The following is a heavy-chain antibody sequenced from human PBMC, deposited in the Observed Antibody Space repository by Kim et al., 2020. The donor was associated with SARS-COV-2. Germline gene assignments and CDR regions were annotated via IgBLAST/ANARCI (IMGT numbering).Heavy chain of an antibody. D-gene: IGHD2-15*01. Sequence: GGSLRLSCAASGFTFSDYYMSWIRQAPGKGLEWVSYISSSGSTIYYADSVKGRFTISRDNAKNSLYLQMNSLRAEDTAVYYCARDAAGYCSGGSCYILWYFDLWGRGTLVTVSS. V-gene: IGHV3-11*01. CDR2: ISSSGSTI. CDR3: ARDAAGYCSGGSCYILWYFDL. J-gene: IGHJ2*01. CDR1: GFTFSDYY.